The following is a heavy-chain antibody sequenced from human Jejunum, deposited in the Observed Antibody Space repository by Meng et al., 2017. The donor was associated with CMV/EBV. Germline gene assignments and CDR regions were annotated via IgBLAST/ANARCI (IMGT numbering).Heavy chain of an antibody. CDR1: AGPICGDY. CDR2: TYTSGST. J-gene: IGHJ5*02. V-gene: IGHV4-4*07. D-gene: IGHD1-26*01. Sequence: QVLQRESGPESVKSSVTVSCTCFVSAGPICGDYWSRMRQPPGKGLEWSGRTYTSGSTPYNHSLKSRLTMTVDLAKNQISLKLSSVTAADTAVYYCAREGGSYYWFDPWGQGTLVTVSS. CDR3: AREGGSYYWFDP.